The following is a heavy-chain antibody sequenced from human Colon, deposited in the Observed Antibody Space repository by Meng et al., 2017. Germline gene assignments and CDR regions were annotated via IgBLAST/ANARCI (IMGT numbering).Heavy chain of an antibody. D-gene: IGHD3-22*01. V-gene: IGHV3-30*10. J-gene: IGHJ5*02. CDR2: MSPDGNYQ. CDR3: VREKGSSGRAGWVDP. CDR1: GFTFSSSP. Sequence: GESLKISCAASGFTFSSSPMHWVRQAPGKGLEWVAVMSPDGNYQNYINSVKGRFTISRDNSKNTLNLQMNGLRAEDTAVYYCVREKGSSGRAGWVDPWGQGTLVTVSS.